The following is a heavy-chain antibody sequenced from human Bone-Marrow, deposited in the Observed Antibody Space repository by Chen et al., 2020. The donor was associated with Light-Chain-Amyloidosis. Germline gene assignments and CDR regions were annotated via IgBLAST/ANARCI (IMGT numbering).Heavy chain of an antibody. D-gene: IGHD5-12*01. Sequence: EVKKPVESLKISCKGSGYTFPNYWIGWVRQMPGKGLEWMGVIYPDDSDARYSPSFEGQVTISADKSITTAYLQWRSLKASDTAMYYCARRRDGYNFDYWGQGTLVTVSS. J-gene: IGHJ4*02. CDR2: IYPDDSDA. V-gene: IGHV5-51*01. CDR3: ARRRDGYNFDY. CDR1: GYTFPNYW.